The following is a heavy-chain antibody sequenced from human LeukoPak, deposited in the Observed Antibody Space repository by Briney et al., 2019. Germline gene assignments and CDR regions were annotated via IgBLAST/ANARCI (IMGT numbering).Heavy chain of an antibody. Sequence: GGSLRLSCAASGFTFRNYWMSWVRLAPGKGLEWVANIKEDGSRNHYVDSVKGRFTISRDNTKNSLYLQMSSLRAEDTAVYYCARQLSGWYDADPYWGQGTLVTVSS. J-gene: IGHJ4*02. CDR3: ARQLSGWYDADPY. CDR2: IKEDGSRN. V-gene: IGHV3-7*03. D-gene: IGHD6-19*01. CDR1: GFTFRNYW.